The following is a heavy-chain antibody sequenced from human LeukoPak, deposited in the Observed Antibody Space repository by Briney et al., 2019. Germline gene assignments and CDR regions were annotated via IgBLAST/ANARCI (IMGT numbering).Heavy chain of an antibody. CDR1: GGSISSSSYY. CDR3: ARQVWFGVYYYYYMDA. CDR2: IYYSGST. D-gene: IGHD3-10*01. Sequence: SSETLSLTCTVSGGSISSSSYYWGWIRQPPGKGLEWIGSIYYSGSTYYDPSLKSRVTISVDTSKNQFSLKLSSVTAADTAVYYCARQVWFGVYYYYYMDAWGKGTTVTISS. J-gene: IGHJ6*03. V-gene: IGHV4-39*01.